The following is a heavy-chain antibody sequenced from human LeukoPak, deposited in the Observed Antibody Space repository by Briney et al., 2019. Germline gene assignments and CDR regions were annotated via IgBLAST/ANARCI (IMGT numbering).Heavy chain of an antibody. V-gene: IGHV1-69*05. J-gene: IGHJ4*02. CDR1: GGAFSSYA. CDR3: ARGTVAGPPPDN. Sequence: AVKVSCTASGGAFSSYAISWVRQAPGQGLEWMGGIIPIFGRGNYAQKFQGRVTITTDESTSTAYMELSSLRSEDTAVYYCARGTVAGPPPDNWGQGTLVTVSS. CDR2: IIPIFGRG. D-gene: IGHD6-19*01.